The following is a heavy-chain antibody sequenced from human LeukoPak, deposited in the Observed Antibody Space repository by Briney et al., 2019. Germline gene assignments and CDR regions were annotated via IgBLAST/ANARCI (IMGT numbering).Heavy chain of an antibody. J-gene: IGHJ3*02. V-gene: IGHV3-9*01. CDR1: GFTFDDYA. CDR2: ISWNSGSI. CDR3: AKDIFDGRTGAFDI. D-gene: IGHD1-1*01. Sequence: GGSLRLSCAASGFTFDDYAMHWVRQASGKGLEWVSGISWNSGSIGYADSVKGRFTISRDNAKNSLYLQMNSLRAEDTALYYCAKDIFDGRTGAFDIWGQGTMVTVSS.